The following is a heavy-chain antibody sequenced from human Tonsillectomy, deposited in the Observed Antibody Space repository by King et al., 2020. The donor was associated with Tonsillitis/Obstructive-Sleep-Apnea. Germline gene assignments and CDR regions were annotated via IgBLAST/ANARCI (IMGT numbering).Heavy chain of an antibody. D-gene: IGHD4-17*01. Sequence: VQLVESGSESKKPGASVKVSCKASGYTFNNYAMNWVRQAPGQGLEWMGWINTNTGNPTYAQGFTGRFVFSLDTSVSTAYLQINGLKAEDTAVYYCARDASSTDYDSDPRVYWGQGTLVTVSS. CDR2: INTNTGNP. CDR3: ARDASSTDYDSDPRVY. CDR1: GYTFNNYA. V-gene: IGHV7-4-1*02. J-gene: IGHJ4*02.